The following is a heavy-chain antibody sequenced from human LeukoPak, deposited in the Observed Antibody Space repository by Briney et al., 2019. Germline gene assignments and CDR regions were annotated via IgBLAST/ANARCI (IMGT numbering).Heavy chain of an antibody. Sequence: GGSLRLSCAASGFTFSNYAMNWVRQAPGKGLQWVSAISAHDGSTYYAESVKGGFTLTRDNSKHTLYRQMNSLRAEYTAVYYCAKGYCSGGSCGFDYWGQRTLVTVSS. CDR2: ISAHDGST. D-gene: IGHD2-15*01. J-gene: IGHJ4*02. CDR1: GFTFSNYA. V-gene: IGHV3-23*01. CDR3: AKGYCSGGSCGFDY.